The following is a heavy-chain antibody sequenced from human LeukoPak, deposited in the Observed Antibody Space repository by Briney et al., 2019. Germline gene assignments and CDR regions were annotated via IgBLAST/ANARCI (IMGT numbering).Heavy chain of an antibody. V-gene: IGHV3-30*18. CDR1: GFTFSSYG. Sequence: GGSLRLSCAASGFTFSSYGMHWVRQAPGKGLVWVAVISYDGSNKYYADSVRGRFTISRDNSKNTLYLQMNSLRAEDTAVYYCAKLIMYYYDSSGFDYWGQGTLVTVSS. D-gene: IGHD3-22*01. J-gene: IGHJ4*02. CDR3: AKLIMYYYDSSGFDY. CDR2: ISYDGSNK.